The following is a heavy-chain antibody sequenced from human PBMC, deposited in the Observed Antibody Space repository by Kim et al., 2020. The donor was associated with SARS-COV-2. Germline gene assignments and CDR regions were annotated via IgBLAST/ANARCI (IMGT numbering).Heavy chain of an antibody. D-gene: IGHD2-21*01. CDR3: ARGWHIVVVFDY. Sequence: SETLSLTCAVYGGSFSGYYWSWIRQPPGRGLEWIGEINHSGSTNYNPSLKSRVTISVDTSKNQFSQKLSSVTAADTAVYYCARGWHIVVVFDYWGQGTLVTVSS. CDR1: GGSFSGYY. V-gene: IGHV4-34*01. CDR2: INHSGST. J-gene: IGHJ4*02.